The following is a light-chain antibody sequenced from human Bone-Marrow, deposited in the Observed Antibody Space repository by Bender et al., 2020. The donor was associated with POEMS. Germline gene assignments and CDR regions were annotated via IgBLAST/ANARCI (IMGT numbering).Light chain of an antibody. CDR3: ATWDDNLLAVV. CDR1: SSNIGAGYD. Sequence: QSVLTQPPSVSGAPGQRVTISCTGSSSNIGAGYDVHWYQQLPGTAPKLLIYGNSNRPSGVPDRFSGSKSGTSASLAITGLQSADEADYVCATWDDNLLAVVFGGGTKLTVL. J-gene: IGLJ2*01. V-gene: IGLV1-40*01. CDR2: GNS.